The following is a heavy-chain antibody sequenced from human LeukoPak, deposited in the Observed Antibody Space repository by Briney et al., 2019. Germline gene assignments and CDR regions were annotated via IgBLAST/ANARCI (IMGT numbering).Heavy chain of an antibody. CDR2: VSDDGRTT. V-gene: IGHV3-74*03. J-gene: IGHJ3*02. D-gene: IGHD1-1*01. Sequence: GSLRLSCAASGFTFSSFWMHWVRQAPGKGLVWVSRVSDDGRTTTHADSVKGRFTISRDNAKNTLYLQMNSLRPEDTAVYYCVRHNAARAFDIWGQGTMVIVSS. CDR1: GFTFSSFW. CDR3: VRHNAARAFDI.